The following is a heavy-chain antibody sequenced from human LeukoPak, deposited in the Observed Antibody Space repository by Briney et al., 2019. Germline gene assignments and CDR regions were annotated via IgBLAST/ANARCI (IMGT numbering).Heavy chain of an antibody. Sequence: GGAPRLSCAASGFTFSDHYMSWIRQAPGEGLEWGSYISSSGSYTNYADSVKGRFTISRDNAKNSLYLQMNSLRAEDTAVYYCARRASAALKYAFDYWGQGTLVTVSS. CDR2: ISSSGSYT. V-gene: IGHV3-11*03. CDR1: GFTFSDHY. J-gene: IGHJ4*02. CDR3: ARRASAALKYAFDY. D-gene: IGHD6-13*01.